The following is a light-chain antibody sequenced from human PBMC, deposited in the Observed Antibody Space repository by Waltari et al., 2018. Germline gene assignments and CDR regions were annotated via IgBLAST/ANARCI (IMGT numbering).Light chain of an antibody. J-gene: IGKJ5*01. V-gene: IGKV1-9*01. CDR1: QDINHY. Sequence: DIQLTQSPSFLSASVGDTVTITCRASQDINHYLAWYQQKPGKAPNHLIYAVPTLRSGVPSRFSGSASGTEFTLTINSLQPEDFATYYCQQLKGFPITFGQGTRLEIK. CDR2: AVP. CDR3: QQLKGFPIT.